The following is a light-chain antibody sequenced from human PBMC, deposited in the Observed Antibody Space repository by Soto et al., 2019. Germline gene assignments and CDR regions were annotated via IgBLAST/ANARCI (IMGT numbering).Light chain of an antibody. Sequence: DIQMTQSPSTLSASVGDRFSITCRASQRVSTCLAWYQQKPGKAPTLLIYDASNLQSGVPSRFSGSGSGTEFTLTISSLQPDDFATYYCQHYNSYSEAFGQGTKVDI. CDR2: DAS. J-gene: IGKJ1*01. V-gene: IGKV1-5*01. CDR3: QHYNSYSEA. CDR1: QRVSTC.